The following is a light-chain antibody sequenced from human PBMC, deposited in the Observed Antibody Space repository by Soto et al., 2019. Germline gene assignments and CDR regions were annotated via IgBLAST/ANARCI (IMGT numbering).Light chain of an antibody. J-gene: IGLJ3*02. V-gene: IGLV2-18*02. CDR3: SSFTSSETRV. CDR1: SSDVGGYNR. CDR2: EVK. Sequence: QSVLTQPPSVSGSPGQSVTISCTGTSSDVGGYNRVSWYQQPPGTAPKLIIYEVKNRPSGVPDRFSGSKSGNTASLTISGLQAEDEADYYCSSFTSSETRVFGGGTKLTVL.